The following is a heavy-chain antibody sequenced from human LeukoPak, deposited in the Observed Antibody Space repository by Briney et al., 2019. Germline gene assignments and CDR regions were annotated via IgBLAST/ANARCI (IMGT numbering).Heavy chain of an antibody. D-gene: IGHD3-3*01. V-gene: IGHV3-21*06. Sequence: GGSLRLSCAASGFTFSSYSMNWVRQAPGKGLEWVSSISSSSSYIYYADSVKGRFIISRDNSKNTLFLQMNSLRPEDTAVYYCAKDWSGDYNWSDPWGQGTLVIVSS. J-gene: IGHJ5*02. CDR1: GFTFSSYS. CDR3: AKDWSGDYNWSDP. CDR2: ISSSSSYI.